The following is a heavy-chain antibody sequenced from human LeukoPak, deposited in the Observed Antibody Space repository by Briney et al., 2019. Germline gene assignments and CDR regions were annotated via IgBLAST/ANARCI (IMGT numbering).Heavy chain of an antibody. CDR2: VFHSGTT. CDR3: ARRMATVTDAFDI. V-gene: IGHV4-59*08. CDR1: GDSLTSYF. Sequence: PSETLTLTCNVSGDSLTSYFWSWIRQTPGKGLEWIGYVFHSGTTNYSPSLKSRVTISLDTSKKQFYLRLASVTAADTAVYYCARRMATVTDAFDIWGRGTLVSVSS. D-gene: IGHD5-24*01. J-gene: IGHJ3*02.